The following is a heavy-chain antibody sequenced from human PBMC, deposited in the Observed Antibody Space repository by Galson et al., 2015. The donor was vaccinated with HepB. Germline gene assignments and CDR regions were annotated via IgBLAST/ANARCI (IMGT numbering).Heavy chain of an antibody. CDR1: GGTFSSYA. V-gene: IGHV1-69*13. J-gene: IGHJ6*02. CDR2: IIPIFGTA. D-gene: IGHD3-16*02. Sequence: SVKVSCKASGGTFSSYAISWVRQAPGQGLEWMGGIIPIFGTANYAQKFQGRVTITADESTSTAYMELSSLRSEDTAVYYCARVRRVDHDYVWGSYRSEYSYYYYGMDVWGQGTTVTVSS. CDR3: ARVRRVDHDYVWGSYRSEYSYYYYGMDV.